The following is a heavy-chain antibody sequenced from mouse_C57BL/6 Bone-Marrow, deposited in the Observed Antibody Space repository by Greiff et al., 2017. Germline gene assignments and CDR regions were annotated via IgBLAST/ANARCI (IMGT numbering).Heavy chain of an antibody. CDR1: GYTFTSYW. CDR3: ARPYCSNYWYFDV. V-gene: IGHV1-55*01. CDR2: IYPGSGST. J-gene: IGHJ1*03. Sequence: QVQLQQPGAELVKPGASVKMSCKASGYTFTSYWITWVKQRPGQGLEWIGDIYPGSGSTNYNEQFKSKATLTVDTSSSTAYMQLRSLTSVDSAVYYCARPYCSNYWYFDVWGTGTTVTVSS. D-gene: IGHD2-5*01.